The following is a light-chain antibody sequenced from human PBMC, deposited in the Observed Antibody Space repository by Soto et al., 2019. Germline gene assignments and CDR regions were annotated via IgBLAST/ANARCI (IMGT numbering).Light chain of an antibody. J-gene: IGKJ1*01. CDR3: QQRAM. V-gene: IGKV1-5*03. Sequence: DIQMTQSPSTLSASVGDRVSITCRASQSISSWLAWYQQKPGKAPKLLIYKTSSLESGVPSRFSGSGSGTEFTLTISSLQPDDFATYYCQQRAMFGQGTKVEI. CDR1: QSISSW. CDR2: KTS.